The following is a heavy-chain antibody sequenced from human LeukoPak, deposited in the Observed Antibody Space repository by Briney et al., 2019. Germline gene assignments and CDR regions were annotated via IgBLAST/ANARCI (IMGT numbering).Heavy chain of an antibody. J-gene: IGHJ6*02. CDR3: ARPRGFCSGGDCYADYGMDV. Sequence: GGYLRLSCAASGFTFSSHGIHWVRQAPGKGLEWVALIYYDGSNKYYADSVKGRFTISRDNSKNTLYLQINNLRAEDAGVYYCARPRGFCSGGDCYADYGMDVWGQGTTVTVSS. V-gene: IGHV3-33*01. CDR2: IYYDGSNK. CDR1: GFTFSSHG. D-gene: IGHD2-21*02.